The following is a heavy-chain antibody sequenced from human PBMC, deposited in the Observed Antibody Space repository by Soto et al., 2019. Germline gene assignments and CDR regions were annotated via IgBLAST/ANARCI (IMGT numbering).Heavy chain of an antibody. Sequence: QVQLVQSGAEVGKPGASVKVSSKASGFTFTAYYIHWVRQARGQGPEWLGWINPNSGGTSNSQKFRARITLTRDTSTSTAYMEMISLTSDETAVFYCARANSIRPYYYNMDVWGQGTAVTVSS. CDR1: GFTFTAYY. D-gene: IGHD2-21*01. J-gene: IGHJ6*02. CDR3: ARANSIRPYYYNMDV. V-gene: IGHV1-2*02. CDR2: INPNSGGT.